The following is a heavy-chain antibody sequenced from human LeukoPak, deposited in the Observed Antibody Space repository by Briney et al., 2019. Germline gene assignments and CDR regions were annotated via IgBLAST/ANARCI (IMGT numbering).Heavy chain of an antibody. V-gene: IGHV4-59*01. J-gene: IGHJ4*02. D-gene: IGHD3-22*01. CDR2: IYYSGST. Sequence: SETLSLTCTVSGASISSYYWSWIRQPPGKGLEWIGYIYYSGSTNYNPSLKSRVTISVDTSQNQFSLKLTSVTAADTAVYYCARASTYYDSSGYFGYWGQGTLVTVSS. CDR1: GASISSYY. CDR3: ARASTYYDSSGYFGY.